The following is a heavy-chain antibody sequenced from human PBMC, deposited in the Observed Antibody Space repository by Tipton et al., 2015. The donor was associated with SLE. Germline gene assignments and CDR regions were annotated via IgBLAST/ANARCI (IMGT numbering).Heavy chain of an antibody. J-gene: IGHJ3*02. V-gene: IGHV3-9*01. Sequence: SLRLSCAGSGFIYQDHAIHWVRQVPGKGLEWVSGIYWKSGGTGYADSVKGRFTISRDDAKNSLYLQMNSLRAEDTAFYYCINEIYPGGLDIWGQGTMVTVSS. CDR1: GFIYQDHA. CDR2: IYWKSGGT. D-gene: IGHD3/OR15-3a*01. CDR3: INEIYPGGLDI.